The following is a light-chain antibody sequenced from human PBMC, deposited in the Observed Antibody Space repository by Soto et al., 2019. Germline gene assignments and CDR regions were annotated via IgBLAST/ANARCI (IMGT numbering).Light chain of an antibody. V-gene: IGKV3-20*01. CDR1: QSVSSSY. J-gene: IGKJ5*01. CDR2: GAS. Sequence: EIVLTQSPGTLSLSPGERATLSCRVSQSVSSSYLAWYQQKPGQAPRLLIYGASSRATGIPDRFSGSGSGTDFTLTISRLEPEDFAVYYCQQYGSSPPITFGQGTRREIK. CDR3: QQYGSSPPIT.